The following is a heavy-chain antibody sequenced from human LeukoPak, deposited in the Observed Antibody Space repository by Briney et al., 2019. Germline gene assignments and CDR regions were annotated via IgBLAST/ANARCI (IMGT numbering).Heavy chain of an antibody. J-gene: IGHJ4*02. CDR3: ARLLGHAY. D-gene: IGHD2-8*02. Sequence: SETLSLTCTVSGDSMNRGSYFWGWIRQPPGKGLEWIGGIHYSGVTYYNPSLKSRVTTSKDTSKSHFSLKLTSVTAADTAVYYCARLLGHAYWGQGILVAVSS. V-gene: IGHV4-39*02. CDR2: IHYSGVT. CDR1: GDSMNRGSYF.